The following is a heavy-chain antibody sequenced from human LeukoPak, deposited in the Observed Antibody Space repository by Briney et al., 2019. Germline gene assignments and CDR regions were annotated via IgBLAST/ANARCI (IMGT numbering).Heavy chain of an antibody. CDR2: IYYSGST. CDR3: ARQGSRAAGFDY. J-gene: IGHJ4*02. V-gene: IGHV4-59*08. CDR1: GGSFSGYY. Sequence: SETLSLTCAVYGGSFSGYYWSWIRQPPGKGLEWIGYIYYSGSTNYNPSLKSRVTISVDTSKNQFSLKLSSVTAADTAVYYCARQGSRAAGFDYWGQGTLVTVSS. D-gene: IGHD6-13*01.